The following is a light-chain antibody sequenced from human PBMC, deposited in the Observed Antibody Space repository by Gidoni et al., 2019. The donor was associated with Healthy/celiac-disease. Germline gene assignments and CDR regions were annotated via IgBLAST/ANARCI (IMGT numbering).Light chain of an antibody. CDR1: QSVSSY. J-gene: IGKJ1*01. CDR2: DAS. CDR3: QQRSNWPHVT. V-gene: IGKV3-11*01. Sequence: EIVLTQSPATLSLSPGERATLSCRASQSVSSYLAWYQQKPGQAPRLLIYDASNRATGIPARFSGSGSGTDFTLTISSLEPEDFAVYYCQQRSNWPHVTFGHXTKVEIK.